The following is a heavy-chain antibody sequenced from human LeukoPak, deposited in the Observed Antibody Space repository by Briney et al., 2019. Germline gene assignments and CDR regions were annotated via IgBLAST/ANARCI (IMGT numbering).Heavy chain of an antibody. CDR3: AKVETYCVGDCYDYFEY. Sequence: AGSLRLSCAASGFTFSSYEMNWVRQPPGEGLEWVSYISSSGTTIYYADSVKGRFTISRDNAKNSLYLEMDSLRAEDTAVYYCAKVETYCVGDCYDYFEYWGRGTLVTVSS. D-gene: IGHD2-21*02. CDR2: ISSSGTTI. V-gene: IGHV3-48*03. CDR1: GFTFSSYE. J-gene: IGHJ4*02.